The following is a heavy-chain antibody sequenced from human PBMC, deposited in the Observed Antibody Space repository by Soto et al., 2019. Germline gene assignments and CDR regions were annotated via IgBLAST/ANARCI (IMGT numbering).Heavy chain of an antibody. Sequence: SCKASGYTLTRYTMNWVRQAPGQRLEWMGWINPDNGNTKSSQKFQDRVIITRDTSASTAYMDLSSLRSEDTAVYYCARGIATGQLDPWGQGTLVTVSS. CDR1: GYTLTRYT. CDR2: INPDNGNT. V-gene: IGHV1-3*01. CDR3: ARGIATGQLDP. J-gene: IGHJ5*02. D-gene: IGHD2-15*01.